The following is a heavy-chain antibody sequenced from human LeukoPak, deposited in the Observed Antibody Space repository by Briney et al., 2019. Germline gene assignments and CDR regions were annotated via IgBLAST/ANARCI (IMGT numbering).Heavy chain of an antibody. J-gene: IGHJ6*02. Sequence: PGRSLRLSCAASGFTFSSYGMPWVRQAPGKGLEWVAVIWYDGSNKYYADSVKGRFTISRDNSKNTLYLQMNSLRAEDTAVYYCARDGEGDCSSTSCPYYYYYGMDVWGQGTTVTVSS. CDR1: GFTFSSYG. CDR3: ARDGEGDCSSTSCPYYYYYGMDV. D-gene: IGHD2-2*01. V-gene: IGHV3-33*01. CDR2: IWYDGSNK.